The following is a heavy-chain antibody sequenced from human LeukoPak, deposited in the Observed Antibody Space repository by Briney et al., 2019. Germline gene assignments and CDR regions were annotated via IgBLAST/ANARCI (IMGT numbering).Heavy chain of an antibody. CDR3: ARDGVQGSIL. V-gene: IGHV4-59*01. J-gene: IGHJ4*02. D-gene: IGHD1-1*01. Sequence: SETLSLTCTVSGGSISGYYWSWIRQPPGKGLEWIGYIYSSGSTNYNPSLKSRVTISVDTSKNQFSLKLRSVTAADTAVYYCARDGVQGSILWGQGALVTVSS. CDR2: IYSSGST. CDR1: GGSISGYY.